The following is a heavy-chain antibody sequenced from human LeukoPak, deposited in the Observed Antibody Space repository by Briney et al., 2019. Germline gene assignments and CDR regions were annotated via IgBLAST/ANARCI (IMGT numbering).Heavy chain of an antibody. CDR3: AKEEWELSVGGSYYFDY. D-gene: IGHD1-26*01. CDR1: GFTFSSYG. V-gene: IGHV3-30*18. J-gene: IGHJ4*02. Sequence: QAGRSLRLSCAASGFTFSSYGMHWVRQAPGKGLEWVAVISYDGSNKYYADSVKGRFTISRDNSKNTLYLQMNSLRAEDTAVYYCAKEEWELSVGGSYYFDYWGQGTLVTVSS. CDR2: ISYDGSNK.